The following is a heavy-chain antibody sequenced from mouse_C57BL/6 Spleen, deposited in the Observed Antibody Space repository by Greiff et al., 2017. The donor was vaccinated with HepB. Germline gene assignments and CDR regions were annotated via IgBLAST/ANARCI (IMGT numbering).Heavy chain of an antibody. CDR2: LDPSDSYT. J-gene: IGHJ4*01. D-gene: IGHD2-14*01. CDR1: GYTFTSYW. CDR3: ARSGTGLYAMDY. Sequence: QVQLQQPGAELVMPGASVKLSCKASGYTFTSYWMHWVKQRPGQGLEWIGELDPSDSYTNYNQKFKGKSTLTVDKSSSTAYMHLSSLTSEDSAVYYCARSGTGLYAMDYWGQGTSVTVSS. V-gene: IGHV1-69*01.